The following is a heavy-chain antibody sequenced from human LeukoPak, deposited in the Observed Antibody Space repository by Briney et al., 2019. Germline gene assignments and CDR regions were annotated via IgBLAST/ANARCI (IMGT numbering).Heavy chain of an antibody. CDR3: AKDLGYRYDSSGYPDY. CDR2: ISYDGSNK. Sequence: GRSLRLSCAASRFTFSSYGMHWVRQAPGKGLEWVAIISYDGSNKYYADSVKGRFTISRDNSKNTLYLQMNSLRAEDTAAYYCAKDLGYRYDSSGYPDYWGQGTLVTVSS. J-gene: IGHJ4*02. V-gene: IGHV3-30*18. CDR1: RFTFSSYG. D-gene: IGHD3-22*01.